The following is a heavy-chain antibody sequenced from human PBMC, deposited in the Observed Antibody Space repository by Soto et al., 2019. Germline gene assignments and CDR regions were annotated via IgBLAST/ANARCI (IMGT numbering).Heavy chain of an antibody. CDR2: ISSDGSNR. J-gene: IGHJ4*02. V-gene: IGHV3-30*18. Sequence: GGSLRLSCAASGLTFNNHGMHWVRQTPGKGLEWVAVISSDGSNRYYVDSVKGRFTISRDDSKNTVYLQMNSLRAEDTAVYYCAKDKGQRYFDYWGQGTLVTVSS. CDR3: AKDKGQRYFDY. CDR1: GLTFNNHG.